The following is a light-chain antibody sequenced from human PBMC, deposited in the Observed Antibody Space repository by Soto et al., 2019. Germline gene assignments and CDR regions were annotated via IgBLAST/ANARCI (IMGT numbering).Light chain of an antibody. V-gene: IGKV1-5*01. CDR3: QHYTLCSAP. CDR2: GAS. Sequence: RLTQSPSSLSASVGDTVTISCRASQDISTYLAWYQQKPGKAPTLLIFGASSLHNGVPPRFAGSGSGSEFTLNINRLQPDDFATYFCQHYTLCSAPFGQGTRV. J-gene: IGKJ5*01. CDR1: QDISTY.